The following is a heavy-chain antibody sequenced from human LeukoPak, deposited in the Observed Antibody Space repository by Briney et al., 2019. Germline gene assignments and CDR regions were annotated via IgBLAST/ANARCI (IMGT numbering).Heavy chain of an antibody. CDR2: IYYSGST. V-gene: IGHV4-39*07. D-gene: IGHD6-19*01. Sequence: SETLSLTCTVSGGSISSSSYYWGWIRQPPGKGLEWIGSIYYSGSTYYNPSLKSRVTISVDTSKNQFSLDLNSVTAADTAVYYCARAVGSSESNWFDPWGQGTLATVSS. J-gene: IGHJ5*02. CDR3: ARAVGSSESNWFDP. CDR1: GGSISSSSYY.